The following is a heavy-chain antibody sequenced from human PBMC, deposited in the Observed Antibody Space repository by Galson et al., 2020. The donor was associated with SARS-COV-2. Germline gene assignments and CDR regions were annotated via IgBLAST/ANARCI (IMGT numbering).Heavy chain of an antibody. D-gene: IGHD6-13*01. CDR3: ARRLSAGSYFDY. CDR1: GFSLSTSGVG. V-gene: IGHV2-5*02. Sequence: SGPTLVKPTQTLTLTCTFSGFSLSTSGVGVGWIRQPPGKALEWLALIYWDDDKRYSPSLKNRVTITKDTSKNQVVLTMTNMDPVDTATYFCARRLSAGSYFDYWGQGTLVTVSS. J-gene: IGHJ4*02. CDR2: IYWDDDK.